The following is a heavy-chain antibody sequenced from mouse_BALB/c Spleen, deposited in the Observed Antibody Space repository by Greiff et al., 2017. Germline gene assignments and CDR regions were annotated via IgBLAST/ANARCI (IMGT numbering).Heavy chain of an antibody. CDR3: ASYYGSSFAY. J-gene: IGHJ3*01. Sequence: SGPELVKPGASVKISCKASGYTFTDYNMHWVKQSHGKSLEWIGYIYPYNGGTGYNQKFKSKATLTVDNSSSTAYMELRSLTSEDSAVYYCASYYGSSFAYWGQGTLVTVSA. CDR2: IYPYNGGT. D-gene: IGHD1-1*01. CDR1: GYTFTDYN. V-gene: IGHV1S29*02.